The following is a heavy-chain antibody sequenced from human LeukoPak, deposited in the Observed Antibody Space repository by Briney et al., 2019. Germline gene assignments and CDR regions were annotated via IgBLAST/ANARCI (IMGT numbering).Heavy chain of an antibody. D-gene: IGHD5-24*01. J-gene: IGHJ5*02. CDR2: ISAYNGNT. CDR1: GYTFTSYG. Sequence: EASVTVSCKASGYTFTSYGISWVRQAPGQGLEWMGWISAYNGNTNYAQKLQGRVTMTTDTSTSTAYMELRSLRSDDTAVYYCARDYRGFRDGNWFDPWGQGTLVTVSS. CDR3: ARDYRGFRDGNWFDP. V-gene: IGHV1-18*01.